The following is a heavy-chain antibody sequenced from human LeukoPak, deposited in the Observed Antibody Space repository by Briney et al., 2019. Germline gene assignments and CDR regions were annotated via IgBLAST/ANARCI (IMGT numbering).Heavy chain of an antibody. CDR1: GGSISSSSYY. Sequence: PSETLSLTCTVSGGSISSSSYYWDWIRQPPGKGLEWIGSIYYSGSTYYNPSLKSRVTISVDTSKNQFSLKLGSVTAADTAVYYCARCSGTLPDYWGQGTLVTVSS. V-gene: IGHV4-39*01. J-gene: IGHJ4*02. CDR2: IYYSGST. D-gene: IGHD3-10*02. CDR3: ARCSGTLPDY.